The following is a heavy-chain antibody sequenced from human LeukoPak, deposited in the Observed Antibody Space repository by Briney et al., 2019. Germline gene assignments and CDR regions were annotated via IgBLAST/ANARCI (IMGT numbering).Heavy chain of an antibody. D-gene: IGHD6-19*01. V-gene: IGHV4-4*07. J-gene: IGHJ4*02. CDR3: ARDGGSGWYDY. Sequence: SSETLSLTCTVSGGSIKNYYWSWIRQAAGKGLEWTGRMHTTGSSNYNPSLKSRVTMSVDTSKNQFSLKLSSVTAADTAVYYCARDGGSGWYDYWGQGILVTVSS. CDR2: MHTTGSS. CDR1: GGSIKNYY.